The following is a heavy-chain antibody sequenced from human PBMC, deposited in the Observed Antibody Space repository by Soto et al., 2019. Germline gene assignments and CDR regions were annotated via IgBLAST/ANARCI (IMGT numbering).Heavy chain of an antibody. Sequence: PSETLSLTCAVSGGSIRSSTYYWGWIRQPPGKGLEWIGSIHYSETTYYNPSLRSRVTISVDTSKNQFSLKLRSVTAADTAVYYCARLWSGERPQDYWGQGTQVTVSS. CDR1: GGSIRSSTYY. CDR3: ARLWSGERPQDY. V-gene: IGHV4-39*01. J-gene: IGHJ4*02. D-gene: IGHD3-10*01. CDR2: IHYSETT.